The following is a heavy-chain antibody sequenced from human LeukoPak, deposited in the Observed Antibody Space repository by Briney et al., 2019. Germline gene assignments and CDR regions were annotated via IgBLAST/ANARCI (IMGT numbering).Heavy chain of an antibody. CDR2: IKEDGSVK. Sequence: GGSLRLSCVVSGFTFSSNWMSWVRQAPGKGLEWVGNIKEDGSVKYYVDSVKGRFTISRDNAKNSLYLQMNSLRAEDTAVYYCASQSFGRFNPWGQGTRVTVSS. D-gene: IGHD3-16*01. CDR3: ASQSFGRFNP. V-gene: IGHV3-7*02. J-gene: IGHJ5*02. CDR1: GFTFSSNW.